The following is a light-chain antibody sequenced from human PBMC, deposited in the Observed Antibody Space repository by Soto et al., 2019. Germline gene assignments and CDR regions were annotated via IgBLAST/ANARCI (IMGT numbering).Light chain of an antibody. CDR2: DAS. CDR3: QQHDSYPWT. J-gene: IGKJ1*01. Sequence: DIRMTLSLSTLSASVGDRVTITCRASQSISVCLAWYQQKPGKAPKFLIYDASSLESGVPSRFSGGGSGTEFTLTIISLQPDDFTTYYYQQHDSYPWTFGQGTKVDIK. CDR1: QSISVC. V-gene: IGKV1-5*01.